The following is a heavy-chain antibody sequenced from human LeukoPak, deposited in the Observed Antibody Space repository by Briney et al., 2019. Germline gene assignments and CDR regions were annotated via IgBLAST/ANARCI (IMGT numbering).Heavy chain of an antibody. CDR1: GYTFTSYY. Sequence: ASVEVSCKASGYTFTSYYMHWVRQAPGQGLEWMGIINPSDGSTSYAQKFQGRVTMTRDMSTSTVYMELSSLRSEDTAVYYCARDPGEDRSLDYWGQGTLVTVSS. J-gene: IGHJ4*02. CDR2: INPSDGST. V-gene: IGHV1-46*01. D-gene: IGHD7-27*01. CDR3: ARDPGEDRSLDY.